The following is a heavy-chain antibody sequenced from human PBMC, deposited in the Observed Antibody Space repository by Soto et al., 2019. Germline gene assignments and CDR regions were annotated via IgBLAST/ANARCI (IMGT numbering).Heavy chain of an antibody. J-gene: IGHJ4*02. CDR2: ISGSGDTT. Sequence: GGSLRLSCAASGFTFSSYVMSWVRQAPGKGLEWVSGISGSGDTTYYADSVKGRFAISRDNSKNTLYLQMTSLRAEDTAVYYCARERYYYDSSGYWIFDYWGQGTLVTVS. V-gene: IGHV3-23*01. CDR3: ARERYYYDSSGYWIFDY. CDR1: GFTFSSYV. D-gene: IGHD3-22*01.